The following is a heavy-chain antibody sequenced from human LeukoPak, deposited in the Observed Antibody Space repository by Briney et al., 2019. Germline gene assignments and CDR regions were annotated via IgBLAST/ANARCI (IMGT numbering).Heavy chain of an antibody. V-gene: IGHV1-69*13. D-gene: IGHD6-13*01. CDR1: GGTFSSYA. CDR2: IIPIFGTA. Sequence: SVKVSCKASGGTFSSYAIRWVRQAPGHGLEWMGGIIPIFGTAKYAQKFQGRVTITADESTSTAYMELSSLRSEDTAVYYCARDGAHLGRRIAAAGTGVDYWGQGTLVTVSS. J-gene: IGHJ4*02. CDR3: ARDGAHLGRRIAAAGTGVDY.